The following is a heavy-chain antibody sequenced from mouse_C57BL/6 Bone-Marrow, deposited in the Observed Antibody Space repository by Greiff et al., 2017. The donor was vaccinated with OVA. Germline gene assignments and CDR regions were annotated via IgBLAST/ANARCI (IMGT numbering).Heavy chain of an antibody. J-gene: IGHJ1*03. Sequence: CTASGVDFSRYWMSWVRRAPGKGLEWIGEINPDSSTINYAPSLKDKFIISRDNAKNTLYLQMSKVRSEDTALYYCASLGPWYFDVWGTGTTVTVSS. CDR1: GVDFSRYW. CDR3: ASLGPWYFDV. V-gene: IGHV4-1*01. CDR2: INPDSSTI. D-gene: IGHD4-1*01.